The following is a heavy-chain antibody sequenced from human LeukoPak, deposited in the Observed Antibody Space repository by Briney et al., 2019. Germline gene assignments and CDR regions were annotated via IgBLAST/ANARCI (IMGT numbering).Heavy chain of an antibody. CDR1: GDSISTSSYY. Sequence: SETLSLTCTVSGDSISTSSYYWGWIRQPPGKGLGWLGSIYYSGSTYYNPSLKSRVTISVDTSKNQFSLNLYSVTAADTAVFYCARSFYYDYRQIDYWGQGTLVTVSS. CDR3: ARSFYYDYRQIDY. D-gene: IGHD3-22*01. V-gene: IGHV4-39*01. CDR2: IYYSGST. J-gene: IGHJ4*02.